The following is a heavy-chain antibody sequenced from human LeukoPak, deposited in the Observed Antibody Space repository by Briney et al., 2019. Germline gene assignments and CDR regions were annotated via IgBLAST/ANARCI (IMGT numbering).Heavy chain of an antibody. V-gene: IGHV4-38-2*02. CDR1: GGSISSYY. Sequence: SETLSLTCTVSGGSISSYYWGWIRQPPGKGLEWIGSIYHSGSTYYNPSLKSRVTISVDTSKNQFSLKLSSVTAADTAVYYCAGTFYGSGSYTFDYWGQGALVTVSS. CDR2: IYHSGST. CDR3: AGTFYGSGSYTFDY. J-gene: IGHJ4*02. D-gene: IGHD3-10*01.